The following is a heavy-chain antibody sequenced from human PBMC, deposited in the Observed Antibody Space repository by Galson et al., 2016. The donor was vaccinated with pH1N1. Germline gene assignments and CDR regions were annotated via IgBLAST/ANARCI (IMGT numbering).Heavy chain of an antibody. Sequence: SLRLSCAASGFTFSSYWMTWVRQAPGKGLEWVSVIYSGGRTYYADSVKGRFTISRDNSKNTLYLQMNSLSAEDTAVYYCASNLRFLEWAQNYYYGMDVWGQGTTVTVSS. CDR1: GFTFSSYW. J-gene: IGHJ6*02. CDR2: IYSGGRT. CDR3: ASNLRFLEWAQNYYYGMDV. V-gene: IGHV3-66*01. D-gene: IGHD3-3*01.